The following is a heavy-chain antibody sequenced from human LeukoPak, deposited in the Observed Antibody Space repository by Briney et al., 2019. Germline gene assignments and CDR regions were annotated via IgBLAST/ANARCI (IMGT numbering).Heavy chain of an antibody. D-gene: IGHD3-16*02. CDR3: AKDQMVRLGELSWRFDY. J-gene: IGHJ4*02. CDR1: GFTFSSYA. Sequence: GGSLRLSCAASGFTFSSYAMSWVRQAPGKGLEWVSAISGSGGSTYYADSVKGRFTISRDNSKNTLYLQVNSLRAEDTAVYYCAKDQMVRLGELSWRFDYWGQGTLVTVSS. V-gene: IGHV3-23*01. CDR2: ISGSGGST.